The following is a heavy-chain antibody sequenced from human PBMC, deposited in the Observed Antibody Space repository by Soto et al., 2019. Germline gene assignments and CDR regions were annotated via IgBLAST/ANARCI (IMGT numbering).Heavy chain of an antibody. CDR3: ARDQGGEFLKGSGIDV. D-gene: IGHD3-10*01. V-gene: IGHV4-59*01. CDR2: IYYSGET. J-gene: IGHJ6*02. Sequence: QVQLQESGPGLVKPSETLSLTCTVSGDSIRRYYWSWIRLSPGKGLEWIGYIYYSGETNYNPSVKSRVNISVDRTTNQFSLKPSSVTAADTAVYYCARDQGGEFLKGSGIDVWGQGTTVTVSS. CDR1: GDSIRRYY.